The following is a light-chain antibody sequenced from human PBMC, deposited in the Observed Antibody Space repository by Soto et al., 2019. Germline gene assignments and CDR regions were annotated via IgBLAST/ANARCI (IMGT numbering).Light chain of an antibody. J-gene: IGKJ3*01. CDR2: DSS. Sequence: DIQMTQSPSSLSASVGDRVTITCQASQDITNYLNWYQQKPREAPKLLIYDSSNLETGVPSRFSGGGSGTDFTFTISSLQPEDIATYYCLQYDISPVFGPGTKVDI. CDR1: QDITNY. CDR3: LQYDISPV. V-gene: IGKV1-33*01.